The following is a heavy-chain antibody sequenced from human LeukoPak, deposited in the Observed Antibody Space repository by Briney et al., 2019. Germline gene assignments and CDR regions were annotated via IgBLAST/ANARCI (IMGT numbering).Heavy chain of an antibody. Sequence: GSSVKVSCKASAGTFSSYAISWVRQDPGQGLEWMGRIISIFGIANYAQKFQGRVTITADKSTSTAYMELSSLRSEDTAVYYCARDAAIAAAGGVYFDYWGQGTLVTVSS. CDR2: IISIFGIA. CDR1: AGTFSSYA. J-gene: IGHJ4*02. V-gene: IGHV1-69*04. CDR3: ARDAAIAAAGGVYFDY. D-gene: IGHD6-13*01.